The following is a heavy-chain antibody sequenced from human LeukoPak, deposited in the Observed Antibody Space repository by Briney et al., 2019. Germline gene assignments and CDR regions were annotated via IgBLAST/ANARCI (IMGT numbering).Heavy chain of an antibody. J-gene: IGHJ4*02. V-gene: IGHV4-61*01. CDR1: GGSVTSGRNH. Sequence: SETLSLTCTVSGGSVTSGRNHWNWIRQPPGKGLEWIGYISYSGSTNYNPSLKSRVTISIDTSKNQFSLKLSFVTAADTAVYYCARDSGDFDYWGQGTLATVSS. CDR2: ISYSGST. CDR3: ARDSGDFDY.